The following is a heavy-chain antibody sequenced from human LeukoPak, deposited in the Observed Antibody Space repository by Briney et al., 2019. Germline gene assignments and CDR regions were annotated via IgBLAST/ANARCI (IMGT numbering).Heavy chain of an antibody. CDR1: GFTFSTYA. J-gene: IGHJ4*02. CDR3: ARNKHDSSGKIFDY. Sequence: PGGPLRLSCAASGFTFSTYAIHWVRQAPGKGLEWVIVISYDGSEKYYSDSVRGRFTISRDNSKNTLYLQMNSLRAEDTAIYYCARNKHDSSGKIFDYWGQGTLVTVSS. V-gene: IGHV3-30-3*01. D-gene: IGHD3-22*01. CDR2: ISYDGSEK.